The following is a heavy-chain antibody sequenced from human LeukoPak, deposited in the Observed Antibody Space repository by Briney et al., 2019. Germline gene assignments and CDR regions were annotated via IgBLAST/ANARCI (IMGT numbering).Heavy chain of an antibody. CDR1: GGSISSSSYY. CDR3: ARVWTLPNDAFDI. V-gene: IGHV4-39*07. Sequence: SETLSLTCTVSGGSISSSSYYWSWIRQPPGKGLEWIGEINHSGSTNYNPSLKSRLTISVDTSKNQFSLELNSVTAADTAVYYCARVWTLPNDAFDIWGQGTLVTVSS. CDR2: INHSGST. D-gene: IGHD3/OR15-3a*01. J-gene: IGHJ3*02.